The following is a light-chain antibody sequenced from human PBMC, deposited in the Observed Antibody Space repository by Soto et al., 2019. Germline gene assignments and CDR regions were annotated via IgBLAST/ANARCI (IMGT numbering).Light chain of an antibody. V-gene: IGKV3-11*01. Sequence: EIVLTQSPATLSLSPGERATLSCRASQSISSYLAWYQQKPGQAPRLLIYDASNRATGIPARFSGSGSGTDFTLTISSLEPEDSAVYYCQHRSNWPLFGPGTKVDIK. CDR1: QSISSY. CDR2: DAS. CDR3: QHRSNWPL. J-gene: IGKJ3*01.